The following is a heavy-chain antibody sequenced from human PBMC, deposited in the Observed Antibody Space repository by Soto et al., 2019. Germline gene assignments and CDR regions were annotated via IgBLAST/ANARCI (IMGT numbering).Heavy chain of an antibody. D-gene: IGHD5-12*01. J-gene: IGHJ5*02. V-gene: IGHV3-33*01. Sequence: PGGSLRLSCAASGFTFSSYGMHWVRQAPGKGLEWVAVIWYDGSNKYYAGSVKGRFTISRDNSKNTLYLQMNSLRAEDTAVYYCARDGGCRDGYTVGCNWFDPWGQGT. CDR1: GFTFSSYG. CDR2: IWYDGSNK. CDR3: ARDGGCRDGYTVGCNWFDP.